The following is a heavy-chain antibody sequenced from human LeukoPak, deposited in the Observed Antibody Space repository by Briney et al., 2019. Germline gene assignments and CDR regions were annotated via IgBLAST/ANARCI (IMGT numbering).Heavy chain of an antibody. V-gene: IGHV4-30-2*01. J-gene: IGHJ5*02. CDR3: ARGRYPQGSGIGA. CDR1: GGSISSGGYS. D-gene: IGHD3-10*01. Sequence: PSETLSLTCAVSGGSISSGGYSWSWIRQPPGKGLEWIGYIYHSGSTYYNPSLKSRVTISVDRSKNQFSLKLSSVTAADTAVYYCARGRYPQGSGIGAWGQGTLVTVSS. CDR2: IYHSGST.